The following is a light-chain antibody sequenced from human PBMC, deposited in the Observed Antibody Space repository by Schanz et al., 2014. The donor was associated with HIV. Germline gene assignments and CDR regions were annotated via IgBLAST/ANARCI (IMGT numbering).Light chain of an antibody. V-gene: IGKV3-15*01. CDR3: QQYNDWPPIT. CDR2: GAS. Sequence: EIVLTQSPGTLSLSPGERATLSCRASQSVRANYLAWYQQKPGQAPRLLIYGASTRVTGIPARFSGSGSGTEFTLTISSLQSEDFAVYYCQQYNDWPPITFGQGTRLEIK. J-gene: IGKJ5*01. CDR1: QSVRANY.